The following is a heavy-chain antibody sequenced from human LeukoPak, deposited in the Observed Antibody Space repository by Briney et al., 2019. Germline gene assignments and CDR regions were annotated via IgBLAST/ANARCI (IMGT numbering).Heavy chain of an antibody. D-gene: IGHD3-3*02. CDR3: ARSFLEWLLSFDP. CDR2: IYYSGST. J-gene: IGHJ5*02. V-gene: IGHV4-31*03. CDR1: GGSISSGGYY. Sequence: SQTLSLTCTVSGGSISSGGYYWSWIRQHPGQGLEWIGYIYYSGSTYYNPSLKSRVTISVDTSKNQFSLKLSSVTAADTAVYYCARSFLEWLLSFDPWGQGTLVTVSS.